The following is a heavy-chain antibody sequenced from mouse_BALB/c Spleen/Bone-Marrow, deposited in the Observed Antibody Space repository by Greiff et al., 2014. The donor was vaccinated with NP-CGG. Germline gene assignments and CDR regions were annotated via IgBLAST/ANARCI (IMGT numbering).Heavy chain of an antibody. J-gene: IGHJ3*01. V-gene: IGHV6-6*02. Sequence: DVKLVESGGGLVQPGGSMKLSCVASGFTFSNYWMNWVRQSPEKGLEWVAEIRLKSNNYATHYAESVKGRFTISRDDSKSSVYPQMNNLRAEDTGIYYCTTGFAYWGQGTLVTVSA. CDR3: TTGFAY. CDR1: GFTFSNYW. CDR2: IRLKSNNYAT.